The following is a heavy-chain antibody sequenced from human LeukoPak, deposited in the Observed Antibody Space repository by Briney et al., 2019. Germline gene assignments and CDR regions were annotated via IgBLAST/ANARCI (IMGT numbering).Heavy chain of an antibody. J-gene: IGHJ6*03. Sequence: PSETLSLTCAVSGYSIRSGYYWGWFRQPPGKGLEWIGCIYHSGSTYFNPSLKSRVTISVDTFKNQFSLKLSSVTAADTAMYYCARQGGSNSPYYYYYMDVWGKGTTVTVSS. D-gene: IGHD6-13*01. V-gene: IGHV4-38-2*01. CDR1: GYSIRSGYY. CDR2: IYHSGST. CDR3: ARQGGSNSPYYYYYMDV.